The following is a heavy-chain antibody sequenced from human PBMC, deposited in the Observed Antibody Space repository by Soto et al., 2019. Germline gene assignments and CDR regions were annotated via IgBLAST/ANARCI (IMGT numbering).Heavy chain of an antibody. D-gene: IGHD3-16*02. CDR3: ARGRGVWGSYHYNWFDP. CDR2: INHSGST. Sequence: SETLSLTCAVYGGSFSGYYWSWIRQPPGKGLEWIGEINHSGSTNYNPSLKSRVTISVDTSKNQFSLKLTSVTAADTAVYYCARGRGVWGSYHYNWFDPWGQGTLVTVSS. J-gene: IGHJ5*02. CDR1: GGSFSGYY. V-gene: IGHV4-34*01.